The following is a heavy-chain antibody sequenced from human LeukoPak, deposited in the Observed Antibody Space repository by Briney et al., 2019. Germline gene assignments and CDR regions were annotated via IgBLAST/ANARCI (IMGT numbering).Heavy chain of an antibody. J-gene: IGHJ6*03. D-gene: IGHD4-23*01. CDR1: GGSINSYY. Sequence: SETLSLTCTVSGGSINSYYWSWIRQPPGKGLEWIGYIYYSGSTNYNPSLKSRVTISLDTSNNQFSLKLSSVTAADTAVYYCARESVTPYYYYMDVWGKGTTVTVSS. V-gene: IGHV4-59*01. CDR3: ARESVTPYYYYMDV. CDR2: IYYSGST.